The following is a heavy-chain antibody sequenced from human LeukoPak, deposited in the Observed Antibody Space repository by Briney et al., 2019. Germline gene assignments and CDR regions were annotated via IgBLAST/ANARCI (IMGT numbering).Heavy chain of an antibody. Sequence: SVKVSCKASGGTFSSYAISWVRQAPGQGLEWMGRIIPILGIANYAQKFQGRVTITADKSTSTAYMELSSLRSEDTAVYYCASVGYCSSTSCLTHQKWGQGTLVTVSS. CDR1: GGTFSSYA. J-gene: IGHJ4*02. CDR3: ASVGYCSSTSCLTHQK. D-gene: IGHD2-2*01. CDR2: IIPILGIA. V-gene: IGHV1-69*04.